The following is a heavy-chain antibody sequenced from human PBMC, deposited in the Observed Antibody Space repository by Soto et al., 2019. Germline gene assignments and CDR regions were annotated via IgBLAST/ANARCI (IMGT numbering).Heavy chain of an antibody. CDR3: ARGSYTSPWY. V-gene: IGHV6-1*01. D-gene: IGHD6-19*01. J-gene: IGHJ4*02. CDR2: TYYRSKWYN. CDR1: GDSLSSNSAA. Sequence: SETLSLTCAISGDSLSSNSAAWNWIRQSPSRGLEWLGRTYYRSKWYNDYAASVKSRMTINPDTSKNQFSLELNSVTPEDTAVYYCARGSYTSPWYWGQGTLVTVSS.